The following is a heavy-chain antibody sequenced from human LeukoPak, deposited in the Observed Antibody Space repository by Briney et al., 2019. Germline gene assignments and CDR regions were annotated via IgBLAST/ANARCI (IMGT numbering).Heavy chain of an antibody. V-gene: IGHV1-8*03. CDR1: GYTFTSYD. D-gene: IGHD6-19*01. Sequence: GASVNVSCKASGYTFTSYDINWVRQVTGQGLEWMGWMNPKSGDTGYAQKFQGRVTITRNTSISTAYMEVSSLRYEDTAVYYCARRAVDNSYYYYMDVWGKGTTVTVSS. CDR2: MNPKSGDT. CDR3: ARRAVDNSYYYYMDV. J-gene: IGHJ6*03.